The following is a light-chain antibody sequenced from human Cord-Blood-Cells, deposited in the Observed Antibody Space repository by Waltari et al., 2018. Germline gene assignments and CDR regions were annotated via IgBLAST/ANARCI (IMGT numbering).Light chain of an antibody. CDR2: DVS. Sequence: QSALNQPASVSGSPGQSIPISCPGTSSDGGGYNYVSWYQQHPGKAPKLMIYDVSNRPSGVSNRFSGSKSGNTASLTISGLQAEDEADYYCSSYTSSSTVVFGGGTKLTVL. CDR1: SSDGGGYNY. CDR3: SSYTSSSTVV. J-gene: IGLJ2*01. V-gene: IGLV2-14*01.